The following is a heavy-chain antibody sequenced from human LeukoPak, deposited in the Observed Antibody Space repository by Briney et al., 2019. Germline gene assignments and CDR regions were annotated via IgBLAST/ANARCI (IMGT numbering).Heavy chain of an antibody. D-gene: IGHD3-22*01. J-gene: IGHJ4*02. CDR2: ISSSGSTI. Sequence: GGSLRLSCAASGFTFSDYYMSWIRQAPGKGLEWVSYISSSGSTIYYADSVKGRFTISRDNAKNPLYLQMSSLRAEDTAVYYCARDLGYYYDSSGYIFDYWGQGTLVTVSS. V-gene: IGHV3-11*01. CDR3: ARDLGYYYDSSGYIFDY. CDR1: GFTFSDYY.